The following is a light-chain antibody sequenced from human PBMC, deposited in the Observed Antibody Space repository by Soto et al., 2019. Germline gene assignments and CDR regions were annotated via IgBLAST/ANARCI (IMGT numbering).Light chain of an antibody. Sequence: EIVMTHTPSTLSVSPGERATLSCRASQSVSSNLAWYQQKPGQAPRLLIYGASTRATGIPDRFSGSESGADFILTISRLEPEDFAVYYCQQYGFSPITFGQGTRLEIK. CDR2: GAS. V-gene: IGKV3-20*01. J-gene: IGKJ5*01. CDR1: QSVSSN. CDR3: QQYGFSPIT.